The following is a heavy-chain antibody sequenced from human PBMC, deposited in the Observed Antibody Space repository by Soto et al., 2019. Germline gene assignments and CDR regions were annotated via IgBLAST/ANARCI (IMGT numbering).Heavy chain of an antibody. Sequence: GGSLRLSCAASGFIFSGSAMDWVRQASGKGLEWIGRVSSKANSFATVYAASVKGRFTISRDDSKNMAYLQMNSLKTEDTAVYYCSSPYCSGTRCYASDYWGQGILVTVSS. J-gene: IGHJ4*02. CDR3: SSPYCSGTRCYASDY. V-gene: IGHV3-73*01. CDR1: GFIFSGSA. D-gene: IGHD2-2*01. CDR2: VSSKANSFAT.